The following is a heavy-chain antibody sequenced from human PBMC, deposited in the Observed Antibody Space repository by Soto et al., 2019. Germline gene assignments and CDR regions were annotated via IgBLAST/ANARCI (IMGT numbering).Heavy chain of an antibody. J-gene: IGHJ6*02. V-gene: IGHV1-18*01. CDR2: ISAYNGNT. Sequence: QVQLVQSGAEVKKPGASVKVSCKASGYTFTSYGISWVRQAPGQGLEWMGWISAYNGNTNYAQKLQGRVTMTTDTSTSTAYMERRSLRSDDTAVYYCASSRRVVATIRYYYYYGMDVWGQGTTVTVSS. CDR3: ASSRRVVATIRYYYYYGMDV. CDR1: GYTFTSYG. D-gene: IGHD5-12*01.